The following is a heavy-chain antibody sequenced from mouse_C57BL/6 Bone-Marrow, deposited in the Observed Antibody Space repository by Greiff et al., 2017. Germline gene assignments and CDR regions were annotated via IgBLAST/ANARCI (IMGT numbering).Heavy chain of an antibody. D-gene: IGHD1-1*01. CDR2: ISNGGGST. J-gene: IGHJ1*03. Sequence: EVHLVESGGGLVQPGGSLKLSCAASGFTFSDYYMYWVRQTPEKRLEWVAYISNGGGSTYYPDTVKGRFTISRDNAKNTLYLQMSRLKSEDTAMYYCARQEGRNWYFDVWGTGTTVTVSS. V-gene: IGHV5-12*01. CDR3: ARQEGRNWYFDV. CDR1: GFTFSDYY.